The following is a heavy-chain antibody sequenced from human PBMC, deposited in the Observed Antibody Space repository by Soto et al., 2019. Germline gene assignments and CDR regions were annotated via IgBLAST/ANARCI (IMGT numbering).Heavy chain of an antibody. V-gene: IGHV1-46*01. CDR1: GYTFTSYY. J-gene: IGHJ6*02. Sequence: ASVKVSCKASGYTFTSYYVHWVRQAPGQGLEWMGILNPSVGTLNYAQKFQGRVTMTRDTSTSTVYMELSSLRSEDTAVYYCARDLMITVSTAYYQYGMDVWGQGTTVTVSS. D-gene: IGHD4-4*01. CDR3: ARDLMITVSTAYYQYGMDV. CDR2: LNPSVGTL.